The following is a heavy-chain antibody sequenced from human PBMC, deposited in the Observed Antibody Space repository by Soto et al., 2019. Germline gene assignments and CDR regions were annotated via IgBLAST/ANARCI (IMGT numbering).Heavy chain of an antibody. CDR3: AGVMITFGARDY. CDR1: EGPFSSYT. J-gene: IGHJ4*02. V-gene: IGHV1-69*02. CDR2: IIPILGIA. D-gene: IGHD3-16*01. Sequence: QVQLVQSGAEVKKPGSSVKVSCKASEGPFSSYTISWVRQAPGQGLEWMGRIIPILGIAKYAQKFQVRVTITADKSTSTAYMELSSLRSEDTAVYYCAGVMITFGARDYWGQGTLVTVSS.